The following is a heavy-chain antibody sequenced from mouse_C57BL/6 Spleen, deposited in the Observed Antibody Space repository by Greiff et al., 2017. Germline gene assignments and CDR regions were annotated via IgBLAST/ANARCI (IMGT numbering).Heavy chain of an antibody. J-gene: IGHJ1*03. CDR2: IYPGSGST. CDR1: GYTFTSYW. V-gene: IGHV1-55*01. Sequence: VQLQQPGAELVKPGASVKMSCKASGYTFTSYWITWVKQRPGQGLEWIGDIYPGSGSTKYNEKFKSKATLTVDTSSSTAYMQLSSLTYEASAVYCCAREVSRYWYFDVWGTGTTVTGSS. CDR3: AREVSRYWYFDV.